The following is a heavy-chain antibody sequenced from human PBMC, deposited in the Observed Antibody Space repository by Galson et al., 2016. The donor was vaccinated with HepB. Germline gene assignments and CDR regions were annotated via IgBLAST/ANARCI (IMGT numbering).Heavy chain of an antibody. CDR1: GGPFSGHY. D-gene: IGHD1-1*01. CDR3: ARGRTERNWITFRAQVDV. CDR2: INSGEDT. J-gene: IGHJ3*01. V-gene: IGHV4-34*01. Sequence: SETLSLTCGVQGGPFSGHYWSWIRQSPGKGLGWIGEINSGEDTNYNPSLAGRVAMSVDTSKNQLSLRLTSVTAAATAIYYCARGRTERNWITFRAQVDVWAQGTRVTV.